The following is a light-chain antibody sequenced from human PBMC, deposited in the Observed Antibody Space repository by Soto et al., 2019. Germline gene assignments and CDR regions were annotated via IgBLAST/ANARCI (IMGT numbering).Light chain of an antibody. CDR3: LQYIHYPLT. Sequence: DIQMTQSPSTLSASVEDKVTLTCRASQTIDRWLAWNQQRPGRAPKLLIHKASTLEGGVPSRFSGSASGTEFTLTISSLHPDDFATYYCLQYIHYPLTFGGGTKVELK. J-gene: IGKJ4*01. CDR1: QTIDRW. V-gene: IGKV1-5*03. CDR2: KAS.